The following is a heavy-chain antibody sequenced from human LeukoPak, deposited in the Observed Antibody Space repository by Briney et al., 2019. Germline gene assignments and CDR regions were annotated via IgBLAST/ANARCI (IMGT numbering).Heavy chain of an antibody. Sequence: GGSLRLSCAASGFTFSNYAMNWVRQAPGKGLEWVSVIGGSGGDTYYADSVKGRFTISRDNSKNTLYLQMNSLRAEDTAVYYCAKFRAQWLVPSGLDYWGQGTLVTVSS. CDR3: AKFRAQWLVPSGLDY. J-gene: IGHJ4*02. CDR1: GFTFSNYA. V-gene: IGHV3-23*01. D-gene: IGHD6-19*01. CDR2: IGGSGGDT.